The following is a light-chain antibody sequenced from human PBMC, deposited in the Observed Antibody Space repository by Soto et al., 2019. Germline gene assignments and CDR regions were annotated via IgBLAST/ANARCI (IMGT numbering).Light chain of an antibody. J-gene: IGKJ1*01. Sequence: DIQMTQSPSTLSASVGDRVTITCRDSQRISSWLAWYQQKPWKAPKLLIYDASSLESGFPSRFSGSGPGTEFTLTISSLQPDDFATHYCQQYNSYSWTFGQGTKV. CDR2: DAS. V-gene: IGKV1-5*01. CDR1: QRISSW. CDR3: QQYNSYSWT.